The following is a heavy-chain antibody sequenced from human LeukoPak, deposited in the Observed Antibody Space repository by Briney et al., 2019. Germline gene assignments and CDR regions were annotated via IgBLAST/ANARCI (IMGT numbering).Heavy chain of an antibody. V-gene: IGHV1-69*13. CDR2: IIPIFGTA. Sequence: SVKVSCKASGGTFSSYAISWVRQAPGQGLEWMGGIIPIFGTANYAQKFQGRVTITADESTSTAYMELSSPRSEDTAVYYCAGGGLYSSSWHFDYWGQGTLVTVSS. CDR1: GGTFSSYA. CDR3: AGGGLYSSSWHFDY. J-gene: IGHJ4*02. D-gene: IGHD6-13*01.